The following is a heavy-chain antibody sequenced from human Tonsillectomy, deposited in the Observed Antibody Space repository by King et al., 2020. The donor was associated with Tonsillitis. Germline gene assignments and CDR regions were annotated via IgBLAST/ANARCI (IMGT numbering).Heavy chain of an antibody. J-gene: IGHJ6*02. CDR2: ISFDGTYK. V-gene: IGHV3-30-3*01. D-gene: IGHD4-17*01. CDR1: GFTFSSYA. CDR3: ASRDGALDYYYYGMDV. Sequence: VQLVESGGGVVQPGRSLRLSCAASGFTFSSYAMHWVRQAPGKGLEWEAAISFDGTYKSYADSVKGRFTISRDNSKNTGYLQMNSLRAEDTAVYYCASRDGALDYYYYGMDVWGQGTTVTVSS.